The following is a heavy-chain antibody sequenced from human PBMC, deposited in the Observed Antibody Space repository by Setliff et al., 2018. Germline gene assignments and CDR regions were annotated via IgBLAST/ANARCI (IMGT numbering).Heavy chain of an antibody. J-gene: IGHJ6*02. CDR3: AGPGVPAAMFSGMDV. CDR1: GYTFTGYY. D-gene: IGHD2-2*01. V-gene: IGHV1-3*01. CDR2: INAGNGNT. Sequence: GASVKVSCKASGYTFTGYYMHWVRQAPGQGLEWMGWINAGNGNTKYSQKFQGRVTITRDTSASTAYMELSSLRSDDTAVYYCAGPGVPAAMFSGMDVWGQGTTVTVSS.